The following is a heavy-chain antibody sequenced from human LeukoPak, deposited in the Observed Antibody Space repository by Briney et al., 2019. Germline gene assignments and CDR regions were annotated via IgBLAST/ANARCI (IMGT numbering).Heavy chain of an antibody. CDR3: VRESLGGWYGYFQH. V-gene: IGHV3-21*05. CDR1: GFTFSDYS. D-gene: IGHD6-19*01. J-gene: IGHJ1*01. CDR2: ISGRSDFK. Sequence: GGSLRLSCAASGFTFSDYSMNWVRQAPGKGLEWVSYISGRSDFKYYADSVKGRFTISRDNAQNSVYLQMNSLRVEDTAVYYCVRESLGGWYGYFQHWGQGTLVPVSS.